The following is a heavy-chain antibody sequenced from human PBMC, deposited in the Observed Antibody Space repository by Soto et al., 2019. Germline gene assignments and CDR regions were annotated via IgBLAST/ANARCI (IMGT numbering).Heavy chain of an antibody. CDR2: FDPEDGET. V-gene: IGHV1-24*01. D-gene: IGHD1-1*01. Sequence: QVQLVQSGAEVKKPGASVKVSCKVSGYTLTELSMHWVRQAPGKGLEWMGGFDPEDGETIYAQKFQGRVTMTEDTSTDTAYMELSSLRSEDTPVYYCATWANWNDFGLYYYYYGMDVWGQGTTVTVSS. CDR3: ATWANWNDFGLYYYYYGMDV. J-gene: IGHJ6*02. CDR1: GYTLTELS.